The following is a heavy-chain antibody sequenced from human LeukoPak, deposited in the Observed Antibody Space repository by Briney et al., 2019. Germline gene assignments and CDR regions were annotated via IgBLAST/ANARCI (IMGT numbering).Heavy chain of an antibody. CDR3: ARRGDTIFGVVIMAGWFDP. V-gene: IGHV4-59*01. CDR1: GGSISSYY. J-gene: IGHJ5*02. CDR2: IYSSGST. D-gene: IGHD3-3*01. Sequence: SETLSLTCSVSGGSISSYYWSWIRQPPEKGLEWIGYIYSSGSTNYNPSLRSRVTISVDTSKNQFSLKLNSVTAADTAVYYCARRGDTIFGVVIMAGWFDPWGQGTLVTVSS.